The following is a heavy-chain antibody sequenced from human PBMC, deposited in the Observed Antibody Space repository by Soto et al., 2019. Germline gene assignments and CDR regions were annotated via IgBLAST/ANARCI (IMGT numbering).Heavy chain of an antibody. V-gene: IGHV3-48*01. CDR3: ARDIDYAFDI. J-gene: IGHJ3*02. D-gene: IGHD3-3*01. CDR2: IVSSSSTV. Sequence: GGSLRLSCAASGFTFSSYSMNWVRQAPGRGLEWVSYIVSSSSTVWYADSVKGRFTISRDNAKNSLYLQMNSLRAEDTAIYYCARDIDYAFDIWGQGTVVTVSS. CDR1: GFTFSSYS.